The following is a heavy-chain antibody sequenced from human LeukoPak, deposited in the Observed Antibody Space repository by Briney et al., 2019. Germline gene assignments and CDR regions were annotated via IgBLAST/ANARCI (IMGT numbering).Heavy chain of an antibody. CDR3: ARVWASYGGNSGYYYGMDV. D-gene: IGHD4-23*01. V-gene: IGHV4-59*01. CDR1: GGSISSYY. J-gene: IGHJ6*02. CDR2: IYYSGST. Sequence: SETLSLTCTVSGGSISSYYWSWIRQPPGKGLEWIGYIYYSGSTNYNPSLKSRVTISVDTSKDQFSLKLSSVTAADTAVYYCARVWASYGGNSGYYYGMDVWGQGTTVTVSS.